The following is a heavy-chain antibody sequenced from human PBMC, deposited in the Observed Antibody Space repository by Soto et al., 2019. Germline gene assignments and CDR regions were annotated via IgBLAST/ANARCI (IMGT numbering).Heavy chain of an antibody. D-gene: IGHD6-13*01. Sequence: GASVKVSCKASGYTFTSYGISWVRQAPGQGLEWMGGISAYNGNTNYAQKLQGRVTMTTDTSTSTAYMEMRSLRVEDTAVYYCAKGGVLGQYYFDHWGLGTLVTVSS. V-gene: IGHV1-18*01. CDR1: GYTFTSYG. CDR3: AKGGVLGQYYFDH. J-gene: IGHJ4*02. CDR2: ISAYNGNT.